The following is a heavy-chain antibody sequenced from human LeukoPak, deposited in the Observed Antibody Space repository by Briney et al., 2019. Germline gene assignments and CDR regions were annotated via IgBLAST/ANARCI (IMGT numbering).Heavy chain of an antibody. CDR2: ISASGDTT. Sequence: GGSLRPSCAASGFTFRAYAMSWVRQAPGKGLEWVSGISASGDTTYYADSVKGRFTISRDNSENTIYLQMNTLRAEDTAVYFCAKEALQSLRYSYISNFDCWGQGTLVTVSS. CDR1: GFTFRAYA. V-gene: IGHV3-23*01. J-gene: IGHJ4*02. D-gene: IGHD5-18*01. CDR3: AKEALQSLRYSYISNFDC.